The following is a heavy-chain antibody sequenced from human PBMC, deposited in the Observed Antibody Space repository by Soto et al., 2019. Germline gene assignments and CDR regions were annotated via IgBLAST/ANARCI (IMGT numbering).Heavy chain of an antibody. D-gene: IGHD5-18*01. CDR2: IIPIFGTA. Sequence: GASVKVSCKASGGTFSSYAISWVRQAPGQGLEWMGGIIPIFGTANYAQKFQGRVTITADESTSTAYMEQSSLRSEDTAVYYCARGVRRYGFDYWGQGTLVTVSS. J-gene: IGHJ4*02. V-gene: IGHV1-69*13. CDR1: GGTFSSYA. CDR3: ARGVRRYGFDY.